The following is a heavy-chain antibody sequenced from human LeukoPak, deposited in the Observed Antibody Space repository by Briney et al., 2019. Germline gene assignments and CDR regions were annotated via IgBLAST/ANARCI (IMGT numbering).Heavy chain of an antibody. D-gene: IGHD5-18*01. CDR1: GFSFSTYW. CDR3: ASCGYSYGCGY. J-gene: IGHJ4*02. CDR2: IKHDGSEK. V-gene: IGHV3-7*01. Sequence: GGSLRLSCAASGFSFSTYWMNWVRQAPGKGLEWVANIKHDGSEKYYVDSVKGRFTISRDNAKNSLYLQMNSLRAEDTAVYYCASCGYSYGCGYWGQGTLVTVSS.